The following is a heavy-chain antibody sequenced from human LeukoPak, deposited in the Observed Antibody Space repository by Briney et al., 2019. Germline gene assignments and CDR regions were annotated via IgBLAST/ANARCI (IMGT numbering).Heavy chain of an antibody. V-gene: IGHV4-4*09. D-gene: IGHD2-15*01. J-gene: IGHJ5*02. CDR3: AKLVYSLDGSGHNWFDP. CDR1: GDGISDIY. Sequence: SETLSLTCAVSGDGISDIYWSWIRQPPGKGLEWIGFIHTSGSTYYIPSHKSRVTMSVDTSKNQFSLKLSSVTAADTAVYYCAKLVYSLDGSGHNWFDPWGQGALVTVSS. CDR2: IHTSGST.